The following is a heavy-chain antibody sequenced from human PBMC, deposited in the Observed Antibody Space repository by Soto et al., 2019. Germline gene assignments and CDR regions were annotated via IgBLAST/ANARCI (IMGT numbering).Heavy chain of an antibody. Sequence: QVQLQESGPGLVKPSQTLSLTCTVSGGSISSGGYYWSWIRQHPGKGLEWIGYIYYSGSTYYNPSLKSRVTISVDTSKNQFSLKLSSVTAADTAVYYCASSHCGGDCRTYYYCGMDVWGQGTTVTVSS. V-gene: IGHV4-31*03. CDR1: GGSISSGGYY. CDR2: IYYSGST. J-gene: IGHJ6*02. D-gene: IGHD2-21*02. CDR3: ASSHCGGDCRTYYYCGMDV.